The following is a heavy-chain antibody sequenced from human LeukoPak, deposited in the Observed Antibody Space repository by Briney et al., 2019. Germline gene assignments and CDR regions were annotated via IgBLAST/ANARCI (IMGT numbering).Heavy chain of an antibody. CDR2: ISSSGSTI. J-gene: IGHJ4*02. CDR3: ARDLNLSF. Sequence: AGGSLRLSCAASGFTFGSYIMNWVRQAPGKGLEWVSYISSSGSTIYYSDSVKGRFTISRDNAKNSLCLQMNSLRDEDTAVYYCARDLNLSFWGQGTLVTVSS. D-gene: IGHD2/OR15-2a*01. CDR1: GFTFGSYI. V-gene: IGHV3-48*02.